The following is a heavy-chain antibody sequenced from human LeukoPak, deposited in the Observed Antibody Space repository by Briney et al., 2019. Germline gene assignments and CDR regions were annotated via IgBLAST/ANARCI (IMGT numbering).Heavy chain of an antibody. J-gene: IGHJ4*02. CDR3: ARDRGYSSFDY. Sequence: GGSLRLSCAASAFTFSSYWMSWVRQAPGKGLEWVAIIKEDGSEINYVDSVKGRFTISRDNAKNSLFLQMNSLRVEDTAVYYCARDRGYSSFDYWGQGTLVTVSS. D-gene: IGHD4-23*01. V-gene: IGHV3-7*01. CDR1: AFTFSSYW. CDR2: IKEDGSEI.